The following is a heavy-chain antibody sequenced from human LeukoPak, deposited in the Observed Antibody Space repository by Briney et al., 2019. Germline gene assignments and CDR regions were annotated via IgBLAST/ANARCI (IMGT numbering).Heavy chain of an antibody. D-gene: IGHD3-3*01. J-gene: IGHJ4*02. CDR3: ASGVNYFDY. Sequence: GGSLRLSCAASGFTFSSSAMSWVRQAPGKGLEWVSSISSRSSYIFYADSVKGRFTISRDNAKKSLYLQMNSLRAEDTAVYYCASGVNYFDYWGQGTLVTVSS. CDR2: ISSRSSYI. CDR1: GFTFSSSA. V-gene: IGHV3-21*01.